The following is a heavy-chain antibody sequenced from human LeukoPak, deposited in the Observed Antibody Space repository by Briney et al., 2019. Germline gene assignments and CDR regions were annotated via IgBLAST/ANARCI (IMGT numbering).Heavy chain of an antibody. CDR2: INHSGST. Sequence: SETLSLTCAVYGGSFSGYYWSWIRQPPGKGLEWIGEINHSGSTNYNPSLKSRVTISVDTSKNQFSLKLSSVTAADTAVYYCARLRGRQGSGFDPWGQGTLVTVSP. D-gene: IGHD3-10*01. CDR3: ARLRGRQGSGFDP. V-gene: IGHV4-34*01. J-gene: IGHJ5*02. CDR1: GGSFSGYY.